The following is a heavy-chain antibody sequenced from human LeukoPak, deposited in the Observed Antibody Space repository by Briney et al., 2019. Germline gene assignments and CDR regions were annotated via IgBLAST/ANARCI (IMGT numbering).Heavy chain of an antibody. CDR3: ARVRRLGYCRGSCYSSQHYFDS. D-gene: IGHD2-15*01. V-gene: IGHV4-34*01. Sequence: SETLSLTCAVYGGSFSAYFWSWIRQPPGKGLEWIGEINHSGSTDYNPSLKSRVNISVDTSTNQFSLRLSSVTAADTAVYFCARVRRLGYCRGSCYSSQHYFDSWGQGTLATVSS. J-gene: IGHJ4*02. CDR1: GGSFSAYF. CDR2: INHSGST.